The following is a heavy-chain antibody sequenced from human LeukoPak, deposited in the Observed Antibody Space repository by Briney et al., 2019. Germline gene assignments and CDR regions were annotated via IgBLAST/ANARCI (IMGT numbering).Heavy chain of an antibody. CDR1: GFTFSSYA. CDR2: ISYDGSNK. Sequence: GRSLRLSCAASGFTFSSYAMHWVRQAPGKGLEWVAVISYDGSNKYYADSVKGRLTISRDNSKNTLYLQMNSLRAEDTAVYYCARDVEWEQPPQYYFDYWGQGTLVTVSS. J-gene: IGHJ4*02. D-gene: IGHD1-26*01. V-gene: IGHV3-30*01. CDR3: ARDVEWEQPPQYYFDY.